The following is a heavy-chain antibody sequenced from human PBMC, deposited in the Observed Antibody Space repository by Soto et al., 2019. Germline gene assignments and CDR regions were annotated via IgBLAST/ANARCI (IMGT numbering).Heavy chain of an antibody. Sequence: GGSLRLSCAASGFTFSSYAMSWVRQAPGKGLEWVSAISGSGGSTYYADSVKGRFTISRDNSKNTLYLQMNSPRAEDTAVYYCAKDLRLKSGDSSPSSPDDYWGQGTLVTVS. J-gene: IGHJ4*02. D-gene: IGHD2-15*01. CDR2: ISGSGGST. V-gene: IGHV3-23*01. CDR1: GFTFSSYA. CDR3: AKDLRLKSGDSSPSSPDDY.